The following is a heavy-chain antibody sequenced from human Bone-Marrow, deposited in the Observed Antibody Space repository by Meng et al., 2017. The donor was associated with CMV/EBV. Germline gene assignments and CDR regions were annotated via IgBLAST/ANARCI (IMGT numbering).Heavy chain of an antibody. Sequence: SVKVSCKASGGTFSSYTISWVRQAPGQGLEWMGRISPERGGTNYAQKFQGRVTMTRDTSTSTVYMELSSLRSEDTAVYYCARSFRAHGNWFDPWGQGTLVTVSS. CDR1: GGTFSSYT. J-gene: IGHJ5*02. CDR3: ARSFRAHGNWFDP. CDR2: ISPERGGT. V-gene: IGHV1-69*02. D-gene: IGHD3-10*01.